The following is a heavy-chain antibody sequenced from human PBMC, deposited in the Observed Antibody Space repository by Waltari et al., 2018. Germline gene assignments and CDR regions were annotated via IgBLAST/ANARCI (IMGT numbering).Heavy chain of an antibody. CDR3: ARDVEGDGVLYGSPRRFDY. V-gene: IGHV4-38-2*02. CDR2: MYYRGTT. Sequence: QVQLQESGPGLVKPSETLSLTCAVSTFYNSNGYYWGWLRQPPGKGLDGIGSMYYRGTTYYNPSLKGRVTISVDTSKNNLFLNLNSVTAADTAVYYCARDVEGDGVLYGSPRRFDYWGQGILVTVSS. J-gene: IGHJ4*02. D-gene: IGHD3-10*01. CDR1: TFYNSNGYY.